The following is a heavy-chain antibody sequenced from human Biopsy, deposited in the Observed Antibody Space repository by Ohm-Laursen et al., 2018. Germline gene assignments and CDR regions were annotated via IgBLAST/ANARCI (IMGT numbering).Heavy chain of an antibody. D-gene: IGHD4-17*01. CDR2: IWYDGTNK. V-gene: IGHV3-33*07. CDR1: GFSFSTYG. J-gene: IGHJ6*02. CDR3: AREGAYADFRFPYYNGMDV. Sequence: SLRLSCSASGFSFSTYGIYWVRQAPGKGLEWVAAIWYDGTNKYYAESVKGRLTISRDNSKHTLYLQMNSLRAEDTAVYHCAREGAYADFRFPYYNGMDVWGPGTTVIVSS.